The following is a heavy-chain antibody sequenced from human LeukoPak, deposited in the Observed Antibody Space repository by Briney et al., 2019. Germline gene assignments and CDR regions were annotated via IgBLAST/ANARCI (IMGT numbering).Heavy chain of an antibody. CDR3: ARGLGRQQLVSPFDY. D-gene: IGHD6-13*01. CDR1: GGSFSGYY. CDR2: INHSGST. V-gene: IGHV4-34*01. Sequence: SSETLSLTCAVYGGSFSGYYWSWIRQPPGKGLEWIGEINHSGSTNYNPSLKSRVTISVDTSKNQFSLKLSSVTAADTAVYYCARGLGRQQLVSPFDYWGQGTLVTVSS. J-gene: IGHJ4*02.